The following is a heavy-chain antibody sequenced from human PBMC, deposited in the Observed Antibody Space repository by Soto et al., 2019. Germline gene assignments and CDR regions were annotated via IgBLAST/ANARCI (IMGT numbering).Heavy chain of an antibody. CDR1: GFTFSSYG. Sequence: PGGSLRLSCAASGFTFSSYGMHWVRQAPGKGLEWVEVISYDGSNKYYADSVKGRFTISRDNSKNTLYLQMNRLRAEDTAVYYCETGTTEKRGYYFDYWGQGTLVAVSS. CDR2: ISYDGSNK. CDR3: ETGTTEKRGYYFDY. D-gene: IGHD1-7*01. J-gene: IGHJ4*02. V-gene: IGHV3-30*03.